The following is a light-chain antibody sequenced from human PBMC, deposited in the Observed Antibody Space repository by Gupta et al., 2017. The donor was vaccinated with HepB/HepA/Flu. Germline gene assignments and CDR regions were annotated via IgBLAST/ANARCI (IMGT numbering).Light chain of an antibody. CDR2: END. CDR3: LTRDTSLSVPL. V-gene: IGLV1-51*02. Sequence: QSVLTQPPSVSAAPGQKVTISCSGSSSNIGNNYVFWYQHLPGKAPKLLIYENDKRPSGISDRFSGSKSGTSATLGITGLQTGDEADYYCLTRDTSLSVPLFGGGTKLTVL. J-gene: IGLJ3*02. CDR1: SSNIGNNY.